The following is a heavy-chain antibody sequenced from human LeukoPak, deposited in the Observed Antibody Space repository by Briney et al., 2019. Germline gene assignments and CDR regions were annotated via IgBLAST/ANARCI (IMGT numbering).Heavy chain of an antibody. CDR1: GFTFSSYG. J-gene: IGHJ4*02. V-gene: IGHV3-33*01. CDR2: IWYDGGNT. D-gene: IGHD4-17*01. CDR3: ARGIDYTVTTSYYFEY. Sequence: GGSLRLSCAASGFTFSSYGMRWVRQAPGRGLEWVAVIWYDGGNTYYAESVKGRFNISRDNSKNTLSLQMNSLRAEDTAVYYCARGIDYTVTTSYYFEYWGQGTLVTVSS.